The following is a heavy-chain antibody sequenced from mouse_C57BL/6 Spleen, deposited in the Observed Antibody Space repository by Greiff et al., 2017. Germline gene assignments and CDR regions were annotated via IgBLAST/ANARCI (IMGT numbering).Heavy chain of an antibody. V-gene: IGHV1-26*01. CDR2: INPNNGGT. D-gene: IGHD1-1*01. CDR3: ARGGCCYVWDFDF. CDR1: GYTFTDYY. J-gene: IGHJ1*03. Sequence: EVQLQQPGPELVKPGASVKISCKASGYTFTDYYMNWVKQSHGQSLEWIGDINPNNGGTSYNQKFKGKATLTVDQSSSTAYMELRSLTSEDSAVYYCARGGCCYVWDFDFWGTGTTVTGSS.